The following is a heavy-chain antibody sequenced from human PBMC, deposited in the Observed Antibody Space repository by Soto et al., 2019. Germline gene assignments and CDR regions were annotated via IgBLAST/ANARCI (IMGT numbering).Heavy chain of an antibody. CDR2: IFYLGSS. D-gene: IGHD3-3*02. CDR3: ARHSLALRKNNWFDP. V-gene: IGHV4-39*01. Sequence: AETLSLTCTVSGDSIISSDFYWGWVRQPPGKGLEWIGSIFYLGSSYYNPSLNSRVAMSVDTSKTQFSLRLRSVTAADTALYFCARHSLALRKNNWFDPWGQGIMVTVSS. J-gene: IGHJ5*02. CDR1: GDSIISSDFY.